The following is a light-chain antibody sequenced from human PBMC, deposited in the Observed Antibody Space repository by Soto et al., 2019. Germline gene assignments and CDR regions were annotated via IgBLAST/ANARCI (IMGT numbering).Light chain of an antibody. J-gene: IGLJ1*01. Sequence: QSALTQPASVSGSPGQSITISCTGTSSDVGGYNYVSWYQQHPGKAPKLMIYDVSNRPSGVSNRFSGSKSGNTASLTISGLQREDEADYYFSSYTSSSTLEVFGTGTKLTVL. CDR3: SSYTSSSTLEV. CDR2: DVS. CDR1: SSDVGGYNY. V-gene: IGLV2-14*01.